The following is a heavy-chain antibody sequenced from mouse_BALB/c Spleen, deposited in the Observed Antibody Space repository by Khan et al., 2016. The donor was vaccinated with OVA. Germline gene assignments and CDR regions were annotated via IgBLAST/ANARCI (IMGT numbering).Heavy chain of an antibody. V-gene: IGHV1-7*01. CDR2: INPSTAYT. D-gene: IGHD1-1*01. CDR1: GYTFINYW. J-gene: IGHJ2*01. Sequence: QVQLQQSGAELAKPGASVKMSCKASGYTFINYWILWVKQRPGQGLEWIGYINPSTAYTEYNQNFKDKATLTADKSSRTAYMPLSSLTSEDSAVYYCERRGRRWDFDYWGQGTTLTVSS. CDR3: ERRGRRWDFDY.